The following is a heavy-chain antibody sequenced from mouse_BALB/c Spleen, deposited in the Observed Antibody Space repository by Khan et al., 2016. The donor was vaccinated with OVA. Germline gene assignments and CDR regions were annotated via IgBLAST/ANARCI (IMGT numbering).Heavy chain of an antibody. CDR3: VRDGAYHRNDGWFAY. CDR1: GYTFTSYT. V-gene: IGHV1-4*01. J-gene: IGHJ3*01. CDR2: INPSNDYT. D-gene: IGHD2-14*01. Sequence: QIQLVQSGAELARPGASVKMSCKASGYTFTSYTIHWIKKRPGQGLEWIGYINPSNDYTNYNQKFKDKATLTTDKSSTTAYLRLSSLTSDDSAVYNCVRDGAYHRNDGWFAYWGKGTLVTVSA.